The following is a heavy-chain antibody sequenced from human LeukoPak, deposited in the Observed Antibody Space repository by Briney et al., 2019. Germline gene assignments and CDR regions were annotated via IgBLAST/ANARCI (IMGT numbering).Heavy chain of an antibody. D-gene: IGHD2-2*02. Sequence: GGSLRLSCAASGVIFSSFSMNWVRQAPGKGLEWISYISSSFSKIHYADSVRGRFTISRDNAKNSLYLQMNSLRAEDTAVYYCARSVKITVVIPAGIRGPVNDLWGQGTMVTVSS. CDR3: ARSVKITVVIPAGIRGPVNDL. V-gene: IGHV3-48*04. J-gene: IGHJ3*01. CDR2: ISSSFSKI. CDR1: GVIFSSFS.